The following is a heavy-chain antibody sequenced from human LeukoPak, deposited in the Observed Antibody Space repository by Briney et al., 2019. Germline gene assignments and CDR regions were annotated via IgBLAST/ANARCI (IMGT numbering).Heavy chain of an antibody. Sequence: SETLSLTCTVSGGSISSYYWIWIRQPPGKGLECSGYIYYSGRTNYNPSLKSRVTISVDTSKNQFSLKLSSVTAADTAVYYCARGRAYDSSGYGNDYWGQGTLVTVSS. CDR1: GGSISSYY. CDR2: IYYSGRT. J-gene: IGHJ4*02. CDR3: ARGRAYDSSGYGNDY. V-gene: IGHV4-59*01. D-gene: IGHD3-22*01.